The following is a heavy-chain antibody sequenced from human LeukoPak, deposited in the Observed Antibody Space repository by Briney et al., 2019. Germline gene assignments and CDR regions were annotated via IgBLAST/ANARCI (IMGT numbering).Heavy chain of an antibody. CDR3: ARDIPSGFYTPDY. V-gene: IGHV3-7*01. Sequence: GGSLRLSCIASGFTFSDYWMSWVRQAPGMGLEWVANIETDGDQKNYVDSVKGRFTISIDNARNSLYLQMSSLRVDDTAVYFCARDIPSGFYTPDYWGRGTLVTVSS. D-gene: IGHD5-12*01. CDR2: IETDGDQK. CDR1: GFTFSDYW. J-gene: IGHJ4*02.